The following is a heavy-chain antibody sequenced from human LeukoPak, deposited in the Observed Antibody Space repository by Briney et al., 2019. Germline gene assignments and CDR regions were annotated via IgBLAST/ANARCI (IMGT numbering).Heavy chain of an antibody. CDR3: ARPSPETSSSSPPGSGAFDI. CDR1: GGSFSGYY. V-gene: IGHV4-34*01. Sequence: NPSETLSLTCAVYGGSFSGYYWSWIRQPPGKGLEWIGEINHSGSTNYNPSLKSRVTISVDTSKNQFSLKLSSVTAADTAVYYCARPSPETSSSSPPGSGAFDIWGQGTMVTVSS. D-gene: IGHD6-13*01. CDR2: INHSGST. J-gene: IGHJ3*02.